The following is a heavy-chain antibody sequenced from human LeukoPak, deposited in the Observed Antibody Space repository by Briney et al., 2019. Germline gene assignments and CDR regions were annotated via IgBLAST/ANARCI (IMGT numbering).Heavy chain of an antibody. CDR2: IYYSGST. J-gene: IGHJ4*02. CDR1: GGSISSYY. V-gene: IGHV4-39*07. CDR3: ARDLKGVFDY. Sequence: PSETLSLTCTVSGGSISSYYWSWIRQPPGKGLEWIGSIYYSGSTYYNPSLKSRVTISVDTSKNQFSLKLSSVTAADTAVYYCARDLKGVFDYWGQGTLVTVSS. D-gene: IGHD2-8*01.